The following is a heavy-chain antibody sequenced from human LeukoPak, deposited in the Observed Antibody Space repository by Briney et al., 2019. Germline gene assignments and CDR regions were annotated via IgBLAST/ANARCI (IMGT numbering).Heavy chain of an antibody. CDR2: ISYDGSNK. J-gene: IGHJ4*02. V-gene: IGHV3-30*18. CDR1: GFTFSSYG. D-gene: IGHD6-13*01. Sequence: GGSLRLSCAASGFTFSSYGMHWVRQAPGKGLEWVAVISYDGSNKYYADSVKGRFTISRDNSKNTLYLQMNSLRAEDTAVYYCAKVGSSWSRYYFDYWGQGTLVTVSS. CDR3: AKVGSSWSRYYFDY.